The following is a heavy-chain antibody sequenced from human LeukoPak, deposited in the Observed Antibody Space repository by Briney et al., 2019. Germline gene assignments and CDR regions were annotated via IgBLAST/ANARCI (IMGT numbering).Heavy chain of an antibody. V-gene: IGHV4-59*01. D-gene: IGHD6-13*01. Sequence: SETLSLTCTASGGSISSYYWSWIRQPPGRGLEWIGYIYHSGSTNYNPSLKSRVTISLDTSKNQFSLKLSSMTAADTAVYYCARAPGYSSLYYFDYWGQGTLVTVSS. J-gene: IGHJ4*02. CDR2: IYHSGST. CDR3: ARAPGYSSLYYFDY. CDR1: GGSISSYY.